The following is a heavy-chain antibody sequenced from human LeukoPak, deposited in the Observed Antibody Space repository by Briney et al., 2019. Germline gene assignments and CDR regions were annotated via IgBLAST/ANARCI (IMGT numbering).Heavy chain of an antibody. CDR3: ARAGFSGGAYYFDY. V-gene: IGHV4-4*07. CDR2: IYTSGST. Sequence: SETLSLTCAVSGGSISSYYWSWIRQPAGKGLEWIGRIYTSGSTNYSPSLKSRVTISVDTSKNQFSLKLSSVTAAATAVYYCARAGFSGGAYYFDYWGQGTLVTVSS. J-gene: IGHJ4*02. CDR1: GGSISSYY. D-gene: IGHD6-19*01.